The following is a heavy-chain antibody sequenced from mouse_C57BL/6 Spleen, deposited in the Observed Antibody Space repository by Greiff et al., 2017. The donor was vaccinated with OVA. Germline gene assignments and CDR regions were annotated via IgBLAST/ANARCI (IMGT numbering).Heavy chain of an antibody. CDR3: ADYYGSSYRYWYFDV. Sequence: EVKLQQSGPELVKPGASVKMSCKASGYTFTDYNMHWVKQSHGKSLEWIGYINPNNGGTSYNQKFKGKATLTVNKSSSTAYMELRSLTSEDSAVYYCADYYGSSYRYWYFDVWGTGTTVTVSS. J-gene: IGHJ1*03. D-gene: IGHD1-1*01. CDR1: GYTFTDYN. V-gene: IGHV1-22*01. CDR2: INPNNGGT.